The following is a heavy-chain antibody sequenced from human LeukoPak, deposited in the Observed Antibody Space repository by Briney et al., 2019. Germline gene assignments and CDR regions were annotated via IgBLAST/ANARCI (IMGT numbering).Heavy chain of an antibody. CDR2: ISSSSSYI. V-gene: IGHV3-21*01. Sequence: TGGSLRLSCAASGFTFSSYSMNWVRQAPGKGLEWVSSISSSSSYIYYADSVKGRFTISRDNAKNSLYLQMNSLRAEDTAVYYCARDSPYSGYTNWFDPWGQGTQVTVSS. CDR1: GFTFSSYS. D-gene: IGHD5-12*01. CDR3: ARDSPYSGYTNWFDP. J-gene: IGHJ5*02.